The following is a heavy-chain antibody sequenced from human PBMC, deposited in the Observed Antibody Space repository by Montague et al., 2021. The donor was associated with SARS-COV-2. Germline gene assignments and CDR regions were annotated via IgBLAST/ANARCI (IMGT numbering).Heavy chain of an antibody. CDR2: FDNSGDT. CDR1: GGSISSHF. Sequence: SETLSLTCTVSGGSISSHFWSWVRKPPGKGLEWIGNFDNSGDTKNNPSLKSRATISVYISKNKFSLTLHSVTAADTAVYYCAREVLIELCQTNWYYGLWGRGTLVTGSS. CDR3: AREVLIELCQTNWYYGL. J-gene: IGHJ2*01. V-gene: IGHV4-59*11. D-gene: IGHD3-16*01.